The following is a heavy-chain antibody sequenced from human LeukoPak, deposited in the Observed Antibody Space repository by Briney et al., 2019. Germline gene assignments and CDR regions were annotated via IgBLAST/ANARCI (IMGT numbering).Heavy chain of an antibody. CDR1: GYTFTGYY. D-gene: IGHD6-19*01. J-gene: IGHJ5*02. CDR3: ARVGRSRAVAGIGWFDP. Sequence: GASVKVSRKSSGYTFTGYYMHWVRQPPAQGLEWMGWIHPNSGGTNNAQTFQGRVTITMDTSISTAYMELRRLRSDDTAVYYCARVGRSRAVAGIGWFDPWGQGTLVTVSS. V-gene: IGHV1-2*02. CDR2: IHPNSGGT.